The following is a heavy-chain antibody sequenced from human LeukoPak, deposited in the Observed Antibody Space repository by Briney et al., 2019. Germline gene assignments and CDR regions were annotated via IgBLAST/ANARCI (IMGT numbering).Heavy chain of an antibody. Sequence: GGSLRLSCAASGFIFSSYSMNWVRQAPGKGLEWVSYISHGGTTMYYADSVKGRFTISRDNAKNSLYLQMNSLRAEDTAVYYCAIPPLTGSGSSRPLAGMDVWGQGTTVTVSS. V-gene: IGHV3-48*04. CDR1: GFIFSSYS. D-gene: IGHD3-10*01. CDR2: ISHGGTTM. J-gene: IGHJ6*02. CDR3: AIPPLTGSGSSRPLAGMDV.